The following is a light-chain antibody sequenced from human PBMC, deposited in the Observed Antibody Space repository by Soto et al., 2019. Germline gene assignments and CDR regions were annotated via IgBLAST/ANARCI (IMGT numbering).Light chain of an antibody. CDR2: DAS. V-gene: IGKV1-5*01. Sequence: GDGVTITCRASQSISSWLAWYQQKPGKAPKVLIYDASTLESGVPSRFSGGRSGTEFTLTISSLQPDDFATYYCQHYNSYSEAFGQGTKVDIK. J-gene: IGKJ1*01. CDR1: QSISSW. CDR3: QHYNSYSEA.